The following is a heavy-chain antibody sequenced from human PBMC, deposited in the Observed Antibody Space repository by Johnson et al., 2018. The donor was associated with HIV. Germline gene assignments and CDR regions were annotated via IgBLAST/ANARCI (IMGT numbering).Heavy chain of an antibody. CDR1: GFTFDDYA. J-gene: IGHJ3*02. V-gene: IGHV3-9*01. Sequence: QLMESGGGLVQPGRSLRLSCAASGFTFDDYAMHWVRQAPGKGLEWVSGISWNSGSIGYADSVKGRFTISRDNAKNSLYLQMNSLRAEDTALYYCEAVVSAFDIWGQGTMVTVSS. D-gene: IGHD2-15*01. CDR3: EAVVSAFDI. CDR2: ISWNSGSI.